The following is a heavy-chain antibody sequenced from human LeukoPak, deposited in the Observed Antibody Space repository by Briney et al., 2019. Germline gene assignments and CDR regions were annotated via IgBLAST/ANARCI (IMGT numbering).Heavy chain of an antibody. J-gene: IGHJ6*03. D-gene: IGHD5-12*01. CDR3: AREYSGYDDNGDYYYYYYMDV. CDR2: ISAYNGNT. Sequence: GSLRLSCAASGFTFSSYGMHWVRQAPGQGLEWMGWISAYNGNTNYAQKLQGRVTMTTDTSTSTAYMELRSLRSDDTAVYYCAREYSGYDDNGDYYYYYYMDVWGKGTTVTVSS. CDR1: GFTFSSYG. V-gene: IGHV1-18*01.